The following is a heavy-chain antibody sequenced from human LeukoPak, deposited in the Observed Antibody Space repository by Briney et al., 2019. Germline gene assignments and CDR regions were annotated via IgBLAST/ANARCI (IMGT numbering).Heavy chain of an antibody. Sequence: GASVKVSCKVSGYTLTELSMHWVRQAPGKGLEWMGGFDPEDGETIYAQKFQGRVTMTEDTSTDTAYMEPSSLRSEDTAVYYCATVRSYPITFDYWGQGTLVTVSS. CDR3: ATVRSYPITFDY. J-gene: IGHJ4*02. V-gene: IGHV1-24*01. CDR2: FDPEDGET. CDR1: GYTLTELS. D-gene: IGHD1-26*01.